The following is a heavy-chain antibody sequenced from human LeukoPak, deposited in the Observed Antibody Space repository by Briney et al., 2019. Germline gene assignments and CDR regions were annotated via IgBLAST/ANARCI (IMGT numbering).Heavy chain of an antibody. V-gene: IGHV1-69*05. CDR3: ARGAVYYDSSGYYYWWFDP. J-gene: IGHJ5*02. CDR1: GGTFSSYA. CDR2: IIPIFGTA. Sequence: SVKVSCKASGGTFSSYAISWVRQAPGQGLEWMGGIIPIFGTANYAQKFQGRVTITTDESTSTAYMELSSLRSEDTAVYYCARGAVYYDSSGYYYWWFDPWGQGTLVTVSP. D-gene: IGHD3-22*01.